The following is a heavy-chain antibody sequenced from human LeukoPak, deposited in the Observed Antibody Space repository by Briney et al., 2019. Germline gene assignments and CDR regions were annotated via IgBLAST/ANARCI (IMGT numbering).Heavy chain of an antibody. D-gene: IGHD3-16*02. CDR2: ISGSGGST. Sequence: PGGSLRPSCAASGFTFSSYGMSWVRQAPGKGLEWVSTISGSGGSTYYADSVKGRFTISRDNSKITLFLQMNSLRADDTAVYYCAKAFRLGELSTYWGQGTLVTVSS. CDR3: AKAFRLGELSTY. J-gene: IGHJ4*02. CDR1: GFTFSSYG. V-gene: IGHV3-23*01.